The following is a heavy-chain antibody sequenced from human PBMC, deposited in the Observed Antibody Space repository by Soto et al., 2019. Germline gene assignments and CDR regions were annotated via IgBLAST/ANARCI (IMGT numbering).Heavy chain of an antibody. CDR3: ASIGVDTAMVTRYYFDY. Sequence: PGGSLTLSCAASGFTFSSYGMHWVRQAPGKGLEWVAVISYDGSNKYYADSVKGRFTISRDNSKNTLYLQMNSLRAEDTAVYYCASIGVDTAMVTRYYFDYWGQGTLVTVSS. J-gene: IGHJ4*02. CDR2: ISYDGSNK. D-gene: IGHD5-18*01. V-gene: IGHV3-30*03. CDR1: GFTFSSYG.